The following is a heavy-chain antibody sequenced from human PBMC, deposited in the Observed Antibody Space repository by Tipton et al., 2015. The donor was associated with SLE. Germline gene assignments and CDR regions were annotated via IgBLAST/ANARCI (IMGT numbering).Heavy chain of an antibody. V-gene: IGHV3-53*01. CDR2: ISPGGGTT. J-gene: IGHJ4*02. Sequence: SLRLSCAASGFSVSSNYMSWVRQAPGKGLEWVSGISPGGGTTYYADSVKGRFTISRDNSKNTVYLQMNSLRAEDTAVYYCAKGLLEWLLFDSWGQGALVTVSS. CDR1: GFSVSSNY. CDR3: AKGLLEWLLFDS. D-gene: IGHD3-3*01.